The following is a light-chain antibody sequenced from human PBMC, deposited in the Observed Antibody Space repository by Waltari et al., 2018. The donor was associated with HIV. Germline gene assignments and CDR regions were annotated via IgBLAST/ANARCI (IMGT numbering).Light chain of an antibody. J-gene: IGLJ3*02. Sequence: SYELTPPPSVSVSPGPPARIPCSGDVLPNQNAYWYQQMAGQAPVLVIYKDSERPSGIPERFSASSSGTTVTLTISGVQAEDEADYYCQSAESTGIGVFGGGTKLTVL. CDR1: VLPNQN. V-gene: IGLV3-25*03. CDR3: QSAESTGIGV. CDR2: KDS.